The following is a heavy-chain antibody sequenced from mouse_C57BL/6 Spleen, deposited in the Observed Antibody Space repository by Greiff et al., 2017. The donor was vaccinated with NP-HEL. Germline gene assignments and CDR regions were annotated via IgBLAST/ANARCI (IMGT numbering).Heavy chain of an antibody. Sequence: VQLQQSGPVLVKPGASVKMSCKASGYTFTDYYMNWVKQSHGKSLEWIGVINPYNGGTSYNQKFKGKATLTVDKSSSTAYLELNSLTSEDSAVYYCAKEGVYGSSSWFAYWGQGTLVTVSA. CDR2: INPYNGGT. J-gene: IGHJ3*01. CDR1: GYTFTDYY. V-gene: IGHV1-19*01. D-gene: IGHD1-1*01. CDR3: AKEGVYGSSSWFAY.